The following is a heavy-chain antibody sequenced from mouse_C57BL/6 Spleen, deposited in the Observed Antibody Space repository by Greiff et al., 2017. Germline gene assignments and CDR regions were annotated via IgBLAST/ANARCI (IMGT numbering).Heavy chain of an antibody. V-gene: IGHV1-19*01. D-gene: IGHD2-1*01. J-gene: IGHJ4*01. CDR1: GYTFTDYY. Sequence: EVQLQQSGPVLVKPGASVKMSCKASGYTFTDYYMNWVKQSHGKSLEWIGVINPYNGGTSYNQKFKGKATLTVDKSSSTAYMELNSLISEDSAVYYCAKEGKGDYAMDYWGQGTSVTVSS. CDR2: INPYNGGT. CDR3: AKEGKGDYAMDY.